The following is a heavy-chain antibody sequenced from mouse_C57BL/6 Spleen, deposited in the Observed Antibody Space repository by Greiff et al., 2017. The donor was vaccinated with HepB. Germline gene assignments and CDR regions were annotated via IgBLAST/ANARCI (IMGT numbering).Heavy chain of an antibody. V-gene: IGHV1-59*01. J-gene: IGHJ3*01. CDR2: IDPSDSYT. D-gene: IGHD1-1*01. Sequence: QVQLQQPGAELVRPGTSVKLSCKASGYTITSYWMHWVKQRPGQGLEWIGVIDPSDSYTNYNQKFKGKATLTVDTSSSTAYMQLSSLTSEDSAVYYCARGGLITTVVDPYWGQGTLVTVSA. CDR1: GYTITSYW. CDR3: ARGGLITTVVDPY.